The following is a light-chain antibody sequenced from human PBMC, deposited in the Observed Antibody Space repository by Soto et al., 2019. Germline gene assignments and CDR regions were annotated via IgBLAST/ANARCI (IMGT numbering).Light chain of an antibody. CDR1: SSDVGGYNY. V-gene: IGLV2-11*01. CDR3: CSYAGSVTFV. J-gene: IGLJ1*01. CDR2: DVT. Sequence: QSVLTQPRSVSGSPGQSVTISCTGTSSDVGGYNYVSWYQQHPGKAPKLMIYDVTKRPSGVPDRFSGSKSGNTASLTISGLQAEDEADYYGCSYAGSVTFVFGTGTKLTVL.